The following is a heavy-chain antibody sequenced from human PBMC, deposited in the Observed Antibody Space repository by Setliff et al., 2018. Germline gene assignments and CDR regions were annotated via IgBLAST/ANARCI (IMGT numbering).Heavy chain of an antibody. Sequence: SETLSLTCTVSGGSIRSYYWNWIRQPPGKGLEWIGYIYYSGSTNYNPSLKSRVTISVDTSKNHFSLRLNSVTASDTAVYYCATTGTYRYFDYWGQGTLVTVSS. CDR3: ATTGTYRYFDY. CDR2: IYYSGST. CDR1: GGSIRSYY. J-gene: IGHJ4*02. D-gene: IGHD1-1*01. V-gene: IGHV4-59*08.